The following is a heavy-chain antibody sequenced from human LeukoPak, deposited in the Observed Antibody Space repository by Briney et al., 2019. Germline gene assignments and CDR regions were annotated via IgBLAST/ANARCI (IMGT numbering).Heavy chain of an antibody. V-gene: IGHV4-30-4*01. D-gene: IGHD1/OR15-1a*01. CDR1: GGSISTVNW. CDR2: IYYSGST. CDR3: ARAHGEGNN. Sequence: SGTLSLTCAVSGGSISTVNWWSWIRQPPGKGLEWIGYIYYSGSTYYNPSLKSRVTISVDTSKNQFSLKLGSVTAADTAVYYCARAHGEGNNWGQGTLVTVSS. J-gene: IGHJ4*02.